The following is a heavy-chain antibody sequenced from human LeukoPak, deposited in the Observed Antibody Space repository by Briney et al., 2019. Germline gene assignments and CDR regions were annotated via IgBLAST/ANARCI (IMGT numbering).Heavy chain of an antibody. J-gene: IGHJ4*02. V-gene: IGHV3-48*03. CDR3: ARDLQIRSSYPDY. D-gene: IGHD6-6*01. CDR1: GFTFSSYE. Sequence: GGSLRLSCAASGFTFSSYEMNWVRQAPGKGLEWVSYINSSGSTIYYADSVKGRFTISRDNAKNSLYLQMNSLRAEDTAVYYCARDLQIRSSYPDYWGQGTPVTVSS. CDR2: INSSGSTI.